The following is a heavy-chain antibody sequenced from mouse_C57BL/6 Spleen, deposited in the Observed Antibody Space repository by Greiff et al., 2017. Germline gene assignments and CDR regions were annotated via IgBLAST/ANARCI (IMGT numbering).Heavy chain of an antibody. CDR3: ARDDGSSYRYFDV. Sequence: ESGPGLVKPSQSLSLPCSVPGYSIPRGYYWIWIRLFPGNKLEWMGYISYDGSNNYNPSLKNRISYTRNTSKNQFFMKLNSVTTEDTATYDWARDDGSSYRYFDVWGTGTTVTVSS. V-gene: IGHV3-6*01. J-gene: IGHJ1*03. CDR2: ISYDGSN. CDR1: GYSIPRGYY. D-gene: IGHD1-1*01.